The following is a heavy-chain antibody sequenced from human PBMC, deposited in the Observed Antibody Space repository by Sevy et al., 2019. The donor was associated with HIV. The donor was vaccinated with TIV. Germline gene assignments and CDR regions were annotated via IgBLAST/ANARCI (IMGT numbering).Heavy chain of an antibody. V-gene: IGHV1-46*01. CDR3: VSDLIVLTLYYYYGMDV. CDR2: INPRCGST. CDR1: GDTFTSYY. J-gene: IGHJ6*02. D-gene: IGHD2-8*01. Sequence: ASVKVSCKASGDTFTSYYMHWVRQAPGQGLEWMGIINPRCGSTSYAQKFQGRVTMTGDTSTSTVYLELSSLRSEDTAVYYCVSDLIVLTLYYYYGMDVWGQGTTVTVSS.